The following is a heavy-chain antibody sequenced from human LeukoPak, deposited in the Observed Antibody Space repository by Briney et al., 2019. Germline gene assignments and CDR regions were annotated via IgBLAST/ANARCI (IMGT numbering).Heavy chain of an antibody. J-gene: IGHJ3*02. CDR1: GRTFSSYA. CDR2: IIPIFGTA. D-gene: IGHD3-3*01. CDR3: TTDPRPPGRPGLEWLSSDAFDI. Sequence: SVKVSCKASGRTFSSYAISWVRQAPGQGLEWMGGIIPIFGTANYAQRFQGRVTITPDEYTRTAYMELSSLTSEDTAVYHCTTDPRPPGRPGLEWLSSDAFDICGQATMVTVSS. V-gene: IGHV1-69*13.